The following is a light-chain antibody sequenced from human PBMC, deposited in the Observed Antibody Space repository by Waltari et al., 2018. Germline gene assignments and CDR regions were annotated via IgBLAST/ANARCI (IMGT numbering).Light chain of an antibody. Sequence: QSALTQPPSASGSPGQSVTISCTGTSSDVGIYNYVSWYQQYPGKAPKVMIFEVNKRPSGVPDPFSGSKFGHTASLTVSGLQAEDEADYYCSSYAGGNKFVFGTGTKVTVL. CDR3: SSYAGGNKFV. V-gene: IGLV2-8*01. CDR2: EVN. CDR1: SSDVGIYNY. J-gene: IGLJ1*01.